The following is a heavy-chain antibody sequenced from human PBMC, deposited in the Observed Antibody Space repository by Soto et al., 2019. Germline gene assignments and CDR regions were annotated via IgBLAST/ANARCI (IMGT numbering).Heavy chain of an antibody. CDR2: IDSDGCSG. Sequence: GPLRLSCAGSGFIFRNYWMHWVRQAPGKGLGWVSCIDSDGCSGTYADSVKGRFTISRDNAKSTLSLQMDSLRAEDTAVYYCAGPSTGVNAFHIWGQGTMVTVSS. D-gene: IGHD7-27*01. J-gene: IGHJ3*02. CDR1: GFIFRNYW. CDR3: AGPSTGVNAFHI. V-gene: IGHV3-74*01.